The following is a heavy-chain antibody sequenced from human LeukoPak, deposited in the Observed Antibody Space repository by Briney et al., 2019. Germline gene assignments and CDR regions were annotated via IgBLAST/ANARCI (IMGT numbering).Heavy chain of an antibody. Sequence: PSETLSLTCTVSGGSISSSSYYWGWIRQPPGKGLEWIGSIYYSGSTYYNPSLKSRVTISVDTSKNQFSLKLSSVTAADTAVYYCARDGEVGARWGQGTLVTVSS. J-gene: IGHJ4*02. CDR3: ARDGEVGAR. CDR2: IYYSGST. CDR1: GGSISSSSYY. V-gene: IGHV4-39*02. D-gene: IGHD1-26*01.